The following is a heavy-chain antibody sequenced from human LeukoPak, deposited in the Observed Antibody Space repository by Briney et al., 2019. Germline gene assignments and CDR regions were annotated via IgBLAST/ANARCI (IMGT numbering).Heavy chain of an antibody. D-gene: IGHD2-2*02. CDR3: ARGGRYCTTTNCYIGK. V-gene: IGHV3-23*01. J-gene: IGHJ4*02. CDR1: GFIFSNYA. Sequence: TGGSLRLSCAASGFIFSNYAMSWVRQAPGKGLEWVSGISGGGGSTYYADSVKGRFTISRDNSENTLYLQMNSLRAEDTAIYHCARGGRYCTTTNCYIGKWGQGTLVTVSS. CDR2: ISGGGGST.